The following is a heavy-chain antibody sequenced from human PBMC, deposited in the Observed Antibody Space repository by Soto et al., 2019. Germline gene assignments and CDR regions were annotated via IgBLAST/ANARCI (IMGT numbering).Heavy chain of an antibody. CDR2: IVPIIGVA. D-gene: IGHD5-12*01. V-gene: IGHV1-69*01. Sequence: QVQLVQSGAEVKKPGSSVKVSCKASGGSCTRHAISWVRQAPGHGLEWMGGIVPIIGVANYAKNFQDRFTIIADESTSTAYMELTSLKSEDTAIYYCARGGDGYNYYFVYWGQGTLVTVSS. CDR3: ARGGDGYNYYFVY. CDR1: GGSCTRHA. J-gene: IGHJ4*02.